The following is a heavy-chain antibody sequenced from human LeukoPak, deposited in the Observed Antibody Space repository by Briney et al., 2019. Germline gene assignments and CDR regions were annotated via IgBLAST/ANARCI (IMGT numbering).Heavy chain of an antibody. CDR3: ARDFAGEGDY. J-gene: IGHJ4*02. V-gene: IGHV3-21*01. CDR1: GFTFSSYT. CDR2: ISPSSTYI. Sequence: GRSLRLSCAASGFTFSSYTMNWVRQAPGKGLEWVSSISPSSTYIYYADSLKGRFTISRDNAKNSLYLQMNSLRAEDTAVYYCARDFAGEGDYWGQGTLVTVSS. D-gene: IGHD2-21*01.